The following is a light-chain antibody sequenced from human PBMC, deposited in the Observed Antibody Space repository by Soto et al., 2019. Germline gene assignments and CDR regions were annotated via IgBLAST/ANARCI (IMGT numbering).Light chain of an antibody. V-gene: IGLV2-23*01. CDR3: CSYAGSSTHYV. Sequence: QSVLTQPASVSGSPGQSITISCTGTSSDVGSYNLVSWYPQHPGKAPKLMIYEGSKRPSGVSNRFSGSKSGNTASLTISGLQAEDEADYYCCSYAGSSTHYVFGTGTKVTVL. J-gene: IGLJ1*01. CDR2: EGS. CDR1: SSDVGSYNL.